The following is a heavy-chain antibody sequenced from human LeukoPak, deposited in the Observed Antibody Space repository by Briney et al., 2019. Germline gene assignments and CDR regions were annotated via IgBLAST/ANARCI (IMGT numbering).Heavy chain of an antibody. CDR3: ARDYYDSSASATFDY. CDR1: GFTFSTYT. J-gene: IGHJ4*02. CDR2: IASDTTYM. V-gene: IGHV3-21*06. D-gene: IGHD3-22*01. Sequence: PGGSLRLSCEASGFTFSTYTVNWVRQAPGKGLEWVSSIASDTTYMKYADSVKGRFSVSRDNAKNSVFLEMKSLRADDTAVYLCARDYYDSSASATFDYWGRGTLVTVSS.